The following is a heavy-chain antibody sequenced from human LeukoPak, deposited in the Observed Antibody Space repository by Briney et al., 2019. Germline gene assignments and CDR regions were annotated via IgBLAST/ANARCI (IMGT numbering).Heavy chain of an antibody. CDR3: ARGRFHALEWLMTFEY. V-gene: IGHV3-48*01. J-gene: IGHJ4*02. CDR2: ISSSSSTI. CDR1: GFTFSMYG. Sequence: GGSLRLSCAASGFTFSMYGMNWVHQAPGKGLEWVSYISSSSSTIYYADSVKGRFTISGDNAKNSLYLQMNSLRAEDTAVYYCARGRFHALEWLMTFEYWGQGTLVTVSS. D-gene: IGHD3-3*01.